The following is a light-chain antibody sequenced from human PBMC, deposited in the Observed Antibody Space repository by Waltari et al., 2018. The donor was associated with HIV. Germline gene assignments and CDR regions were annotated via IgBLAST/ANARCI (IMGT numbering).Light chain of an antibody. CDR3: GTWDSSLSAPWV. J-gene: IGLJ3*02. V-gene: IGLV1-51*01. CDR2: DNN. Sequence: QSVLTQPPSVSAAPGQKVTISCSGGCSNIANNKVSWYQHPPGPDPILLSYDNNKRPSGIPDRFSGSKSGTSATLGITGLQTGDEADYYCGTWDSSLSAPWVFGGGTKLTFL. CDR1: CSNIANNK.